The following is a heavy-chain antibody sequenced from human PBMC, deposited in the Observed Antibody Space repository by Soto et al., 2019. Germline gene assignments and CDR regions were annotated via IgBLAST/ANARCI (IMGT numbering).Heavy chain of an antibody. Sequence: ESGGGLIQPGKSLRLSCAAFGLTVSGKKYVAWVRQAPGKGLEWVSALYDVDGSFYADSVKGRFTTSSDSSKTTVYLQMNGLRPDDTAVYYCASWHEREHAYDVWGQGTTVTVSS. CDR3: ASWHEREHAYDV. D-gene: IGHD1-1*01. CDR1: GLTVSGKKY. J-gene: IGHJ3*01. CDR2: LYDVDGS. V-gene: IGHV3-53*01.